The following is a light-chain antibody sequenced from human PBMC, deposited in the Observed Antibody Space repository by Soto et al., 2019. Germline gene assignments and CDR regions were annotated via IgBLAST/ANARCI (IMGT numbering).Light chain of an antibody. CDR3: ISYAGSNRV. CDR1: SGDVGGYNY. J-gene: IGLJ1*01. Sequence: QSALTQPPSASGSPGQSVTISCTGTSGDVGGYNYVSWYQQHPGEAPKLIIYEVNKRPSGVPDRFSGSKSGNTASLTVSGLQAEDEADYYCISYAGSNRVFGTGTKLTVL. CDR2: EVN. V-gene: IGLV2-8*01.